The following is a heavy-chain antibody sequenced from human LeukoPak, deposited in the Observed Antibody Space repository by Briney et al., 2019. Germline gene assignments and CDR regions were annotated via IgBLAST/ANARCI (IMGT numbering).Heavy chain of an antibody. CDR3: ARGSSSFDP. CDR2: INHSGST. D-gene: IGHD6-19*01. CDR1: GGSFSGYY. J-gene: IGHJ5*02. V-gene: IGHV4-34*01. Sequence: SETLSLTCAGCGGSFSGYYWGWIRQPPGKGLEWIGEINHSGSTNYNPSLKSRVTISVDTSKNQFSLKLSSVTAADTAVYYCARGSSSFDPWGQGTLVTVSS.